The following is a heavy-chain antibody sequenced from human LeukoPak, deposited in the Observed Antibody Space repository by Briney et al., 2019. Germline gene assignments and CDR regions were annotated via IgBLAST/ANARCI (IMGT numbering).Heavy chain of an antibody. Sequence: GGSLRLSCAASGFTFSSYSMNWVRQAPGKGLEWVSSISSSSSYIYYADSVKGRFTISRDNAKNSLYLQMKSLRAEDTAVYYCAIYFCYGSGSYFFPAPWDAFDIWGQGTMVPVP. CDR1: GFTFSSYS. D-gene: IGHD3-10*01. V-gene: IGHV3-21*01. CDR2: ISSSSSYI. J-gene: IGHJ3*02. CDR3: AIYFCYGSGSYFFPAPWDAFDI.